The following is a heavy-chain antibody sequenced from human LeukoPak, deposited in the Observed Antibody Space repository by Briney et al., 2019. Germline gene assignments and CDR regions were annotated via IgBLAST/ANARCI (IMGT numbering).Heavy chain of an antibody. CDR3: ASTHSSGKSDY. V-gene: IGHV4-59*01. CDR2: IHYSGTT. J-gene: IGHJ4*02. D-gene: IGHD3-10*01. Sequence: SETLSLTCTVSGGAITSYYWSWIRQPPGKGLEWIAYIHYSGTTNYDPSLKSRVTISLDTSKNQFSLKLSSVTAADTAVYYCASTHSSGKSDYWGQGTLVTVSS. CDR1: GGAITSYY.